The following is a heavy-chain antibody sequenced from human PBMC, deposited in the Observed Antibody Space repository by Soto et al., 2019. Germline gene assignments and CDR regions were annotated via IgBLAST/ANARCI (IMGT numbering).Heavy chain of an antibody. CDR3: AREPTGYCSGSSCYSNFDC. D-gene: IGHD2-15*01. J-gene: IGHJ4*02. CDR1: GYTFTSYG. Sequence: ASVKVSCTASGYTFTSYGISWVRQAPGQGLEWMGWISAYNGNTNYAQKLQDRVTMTTDTSTSTAYMELRSLRSDDTAVYYCAREPTGYCSGSSCYSNFDCWGQGTLVTVSS. CDR2: ISAYNGNT. V-gene: IGHV1-18*01.